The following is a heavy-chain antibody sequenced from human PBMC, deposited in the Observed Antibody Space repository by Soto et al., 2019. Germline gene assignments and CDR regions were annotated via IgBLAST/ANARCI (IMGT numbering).Heavy chain of an antibody. D-gene: IGHD2-21*01. J-gene: IGHJ4*02. V-gene: IGHV3-33*01. CDR2: IWYDGSNK. CDR3: ARDSSSASIYANY. CDR1: GFSFSTSG. Sequence: GGSLRLSCAASGFSFSTSGMHWVRQAPGKGLEWVAVIWYDGSNKYYADSVKGRFTISRDNSKNTLYLQMNSLRVEDTALYYCARDSSSASIYANYWGQGTLVTVSS.